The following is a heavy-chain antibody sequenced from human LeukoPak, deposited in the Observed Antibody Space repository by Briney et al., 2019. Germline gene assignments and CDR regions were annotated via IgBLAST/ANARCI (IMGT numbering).Heavy chain of an antibody. CDR3: ARRRLGYYFDY. J-gene: IGHJ4*02. V-gene: IGHV4-34*01. D-gene: IGHD5-24*01. CDR2: INPRGST. CDR1: GGSFSGYY. Sequence: PSETLSLTCGVYGGSFSGYYWSWIRQPPGKGLEWIGEINPRGSTNYNPSLKSRVTLSADTSKNQFSLTLNSVTAADTAVYYCARRRLGYYFDYWGQGTLVTFSS.